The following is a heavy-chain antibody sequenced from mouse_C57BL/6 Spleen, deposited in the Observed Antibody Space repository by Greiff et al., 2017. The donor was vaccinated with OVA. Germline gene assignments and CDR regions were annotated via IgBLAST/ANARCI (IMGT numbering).Heavy chain of an antibody. CDR1: GYTFTSYW. J-gene: IGHJ1*03. CDR3: AREGLYSNYGYFDV. V-gene: IGHV1-64*01. CDR2: IHPNSGST. D-gene: IGHD2-5*01. Sequence: QVQLQQSGAELVKPGASVKLSCKASGYTFTSYWMHWVKQRPGQGLEWIGMIHPNSGSTNYNEKFKSKATLTVDKSSSTAYMQLSSLTSEDSAVYYCAREGLYSNYGYFDVWGTGTTVTVSS.